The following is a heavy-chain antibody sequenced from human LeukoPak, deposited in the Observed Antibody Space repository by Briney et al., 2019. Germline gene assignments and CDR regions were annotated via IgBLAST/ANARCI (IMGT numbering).Heavy chain of an antibody. V-gene: IGHV4-61*02. CDR2: IHTSGST. J-gene: IGHJ6*03. Sequence: KPSETLSLTCTVSGGSISSGTYYWSWIRQPAGKGLEWIGRIHTSGSTNYNPSLKSRVTISVDTSKNQFSLKLNSVTAADTAVYFCARVYSNYYMDVWGKGTTVTVSS. D-gene: IGHD6-13*01. CDR1: GGSISSGTYY. CDR3: ARVYSNYYMDV.